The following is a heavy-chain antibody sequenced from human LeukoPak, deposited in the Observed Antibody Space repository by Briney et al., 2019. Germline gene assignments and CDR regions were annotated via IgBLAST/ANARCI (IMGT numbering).Heavy chain of an antibody. D-gene: IGHD7-27*01. CDR2: INSDGRST. J-gene: IGHJ4*02. CDR3: AGETNWGPDY. Sequence: GGSLRLSCAASGFTFSSYWMHWVRQAPGKGLVWVSRINSDGRSTSHADPVKGRFTISRDNAKNTLYPQMNSLRAEDTAVYYCAGETNWGPDYWGQGTLVTASS. V-gene: IGHV3-74*01. CDR1: GFTFSSYW.